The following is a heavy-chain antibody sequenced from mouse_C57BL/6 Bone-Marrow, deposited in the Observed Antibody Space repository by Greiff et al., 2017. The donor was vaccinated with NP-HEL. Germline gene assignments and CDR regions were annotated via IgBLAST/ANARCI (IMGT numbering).Heavy chain of an antibody. V-gene: IGHV5-17*01. J-gene: IGHJ2*01. CDR2: ISSGSSTI. D-gene: IGHD2-4*01. CDR3: ERDDYDDVRFDY. CDR1: GFTFSDYG. Sequence: EVNLVESGGGLVKPGGSLKLSCAASGFTFSDYGMHWVRQAPEKGLEWVAYISSGSSTIYYADTVKGRFTISRDNAKNTLFLQMTSLRSEDTAMYYCERDDYDDVRFDYWGQGTTLTVSS.